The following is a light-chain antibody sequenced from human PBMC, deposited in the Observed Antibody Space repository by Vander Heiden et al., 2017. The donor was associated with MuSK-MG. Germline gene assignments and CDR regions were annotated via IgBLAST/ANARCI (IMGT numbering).Light chain of an antibody. J-gene: IGLJ2*01. V-gene: IGLV3-9*01. CDR1: NIGNKN. CDR2: RDN. Sequence: SDELTQPLSVSVALGQTARSTCGASNIGNKNVHWYQQKPGQAPLLLIHRDNNRPSGVPERFSGSNPGNPATLIITGVQVGDEADYFCQVWDNNSVIFGGGTRLTVL. CDR3: QVWDNNSVI.